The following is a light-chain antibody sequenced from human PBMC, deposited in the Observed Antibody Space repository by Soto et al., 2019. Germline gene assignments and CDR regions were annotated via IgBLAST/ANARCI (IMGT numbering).Light chain of an antibody. V-gene: IGKV1-9*01. CDR1: QDISTH. J-gene: IGKJ4*01. CDR2: AAS. Sequence: DIQLTQSPSFLSASVGDRVTVTCRASQDISTHFGWYQQKPGKAPKLLIYAASTLQSGVPSRFSCSGSGTEFTLTISSLQPEDFATYYCQQLNTYPLTFGGGTKVEIK. CDR3: QQLNTYPLT.